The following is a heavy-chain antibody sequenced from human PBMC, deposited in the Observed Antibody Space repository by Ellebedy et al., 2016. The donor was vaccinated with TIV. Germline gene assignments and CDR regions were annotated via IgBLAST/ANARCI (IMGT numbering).Heavy chain of an antibody. D-gene: IGHD5-18*01. CDR1: GFTFSSYG. J-gene: IGHJ3*02. CDR2: INSDGSST. CDR3: ARDGYGDAFDI. Sequence: GESLKISCAASGFTFSSYGMHWVRQAPGKGLVWVSRINSDGSSTSYADSVKGRFTISRDNAKNTLYLQMNSLRAEDTAVYYCARDGYGDAFDIWGQGTMVTVSS. V-gene: IGHV3-74*01.